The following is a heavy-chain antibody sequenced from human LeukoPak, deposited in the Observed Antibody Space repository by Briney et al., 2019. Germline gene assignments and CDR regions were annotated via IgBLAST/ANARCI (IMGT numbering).Heavy chain of an antibody. Sequence: GGSLRLSCATSGFTFGSCAMTWVRHAPGKGLEWVSTITGNGGSTYSADSVKGRFTISRDNFKNTLYLQMNTLRAEDTAVYYCARSPGGWYMDPFDIWGQGTMVIVSS. D-gene: IGHD6-19*01. CDR1: GFTFGSCA. J-gene: IGHJ3*02. CDR3: ARSPGGWYMDPFDI. V-gene: IGHV3-23*01. CDR2: ITGNGGST.